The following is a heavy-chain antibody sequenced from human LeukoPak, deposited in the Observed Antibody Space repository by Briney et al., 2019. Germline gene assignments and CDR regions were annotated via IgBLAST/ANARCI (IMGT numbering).Heavy chain of an antibody. Sequence: GGSLRLSCAASGFTFSSYAMSWVRQAPGKGLEWVSGINTSGGSTGYADSVKGRFTISRDNPRNTLYMQMNSLRAEDTALYYCAIMHPYYDGNGYWVQWGQGTLVTVSS. D-gene: IGHD3-22*01. J-gene: IGHJ4*02. CDR3: AIMHPYYDGNGYWVQ. V-gene: IGHV3-23*01. CDR1: GFTFSSYA. CDR2: INTSGGST.